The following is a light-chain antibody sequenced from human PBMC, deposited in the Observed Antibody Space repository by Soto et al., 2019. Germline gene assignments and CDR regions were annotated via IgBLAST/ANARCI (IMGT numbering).Light chain of an antibody. Sequence: DIVMTQSPDSLAVSLGERATINCKSSQSVLYSSNNKNYLAWYQQKPGQPPKLLIYWASTRESGVPDRFTGSWSGTDFTLTISSLQAEDVAVYYCQQYYSVPLTFGGGTEVEIK. J-gene: IGKJ4*01. V-gene: IGKV4-1*01. CDR3: QQYYSVPLT. CDR1: QSVLYSSNNKNY. CDR2: WAS.